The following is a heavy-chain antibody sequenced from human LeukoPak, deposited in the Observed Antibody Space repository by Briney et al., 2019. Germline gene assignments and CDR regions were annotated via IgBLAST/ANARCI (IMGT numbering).Heavy chain of an antibody. CDR3: ARMILLLGDVLTVPPRGFDY. CDR1: GYTFTNYS. Sequence: ASVTVSCKASGYTFTNYSINWVRQAPGQGLEWMGWISTYNGNTNYAQKLQGRVTMTTDTSTSTAYMELRSLRSDDTAVYYCARMILLLGDVLTVPPRGFDYWGRGTLVTVSS. CDR2: ISTYNGNT. D-gene: IGHD3-9*01. J-gene: IGHJ4*02. V-gene: IGHV1-18*01.